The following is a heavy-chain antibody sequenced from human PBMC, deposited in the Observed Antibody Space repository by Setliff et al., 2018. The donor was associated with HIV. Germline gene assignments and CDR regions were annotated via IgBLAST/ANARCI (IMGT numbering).Heavy chain of an antibody. J-gene: IGHJ6*03. CDR1: GFSFDDYA. D-gene: IGHD2-2*01. CDR3: ARGHSDQLLFVLYYYYMDV. Sequence: GGSLRLSCAASGFSFDDYAMHWVRQAPGKGLEWVSGISWNSGSIGYADSVKGRFTISRDNAKNSLYLQMNSLRAEDTAVYYCARGHSDQLLFVLYYYYMDVWGKGTTVTVSS. CDR2: ISWNSGSI. V-gene: IGHV3-9*01.